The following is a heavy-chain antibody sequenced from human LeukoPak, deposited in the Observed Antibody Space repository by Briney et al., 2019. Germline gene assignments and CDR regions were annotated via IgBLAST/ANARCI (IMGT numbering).Heavy chain of an antibody. Sequence: PSETLSLTCTVSGGSVSSSSYYWGWIRQPPGKGLEWFGSIYYSGPTYYNPSLKSRVTISVDTSKNQFSLKLRSVTAADTAVYYCARHSQYSYGLLYFFDFWGQGTLVTVSS. CDR2: IYYSGPT. J-gene: IGHJ4*02. D-gene: IGHD5-18*01. CDR1: GGSVSSSSYY. CDR3: ARHSQYSYGLLYFFDF. V-gene: IGHV4-39*01.